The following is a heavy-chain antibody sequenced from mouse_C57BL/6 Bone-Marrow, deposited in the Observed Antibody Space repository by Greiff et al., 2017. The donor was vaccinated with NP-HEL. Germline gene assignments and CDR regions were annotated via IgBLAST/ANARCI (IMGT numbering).Heavy chain of an antibody. D-gene: IGHD1-1*02. CDR3: ASEGYGGSYYAMDY. Sequence: QVQLQQPGAELVMPGASVKLSCKASGYTFTSYWMHWVKQRPGQGLEWIGEIDPSDSYTNYNQKFKGKSTLTVDKSSSTAYMQLSSLTSEDSAVYYGASEGYGGSYYAMDYWGQGTSVTVSS. V-gene: IGHV1-69*01. J-gene: IGHJ4*01. CDR1: GYTFTSYW. CDR2: IDPSDSYT.